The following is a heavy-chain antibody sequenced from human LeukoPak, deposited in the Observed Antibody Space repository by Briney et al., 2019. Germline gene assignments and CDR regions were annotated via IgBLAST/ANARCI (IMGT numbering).Heavy chain of an antibody. J-gene: IGHJ4*02. D-gene: IGHD2-21*02. V-gene: IGHV1-69*04. CDR1: GGTFSSYA. CDR3: ARDRVVTASPFDY. CDR2: IIPILGIA. Sequence: SVKVSCKASGGTFSSYAISWVRQAPGQGLEWMGRIIPILGIANYAQKFQGRVTITADKSTSTAYMELSSLRSEDTAVYYCARDRVVTASPFDYWGQGTLVAVSS.